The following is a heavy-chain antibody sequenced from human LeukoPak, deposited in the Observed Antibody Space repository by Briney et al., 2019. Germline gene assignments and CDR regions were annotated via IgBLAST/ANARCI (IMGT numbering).Heavy chain of an antibody. D-gene: IGHD3-10*01. V-gene: IGHV3-30*18. CDR2: ISYDGSNK. J-gene: IGHJ3*02. CDR3: AKDWLGFSGAFDI. CDR1: GFTFGSYG. Sequence: PGGSLRLSCAASGFTFGSYGMHWVRQAPGKGLEWVAVISYDGSNKYYADSVKGRFTISRDNSKNTLYLQNSLRAEDTAVYYCAKDWLGFSGAFDIWGQGTMVTVSS.